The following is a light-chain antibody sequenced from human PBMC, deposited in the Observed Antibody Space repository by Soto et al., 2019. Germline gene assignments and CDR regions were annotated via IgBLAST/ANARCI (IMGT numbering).Light chain of an antibody. CDR1: SSDVGYYNY. CDR2: EVS. Sequence: QSALTQPASVSGSPGQSITISCTGTSSDVGYYNYVSWYQHHPGKVPKLMIYEVSNRLSGVSNRFSGSKSGNTASLTISGLQAEDEADYYCSSYTTSSTQVFGGGTKLTVL. J-gene: IGLJ3*02. CDR3: SSYTTSSTQV. V-gene: IGLV2-14*01.